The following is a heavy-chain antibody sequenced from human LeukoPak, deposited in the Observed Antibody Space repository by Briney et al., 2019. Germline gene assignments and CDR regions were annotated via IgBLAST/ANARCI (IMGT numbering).Heavy chain of an antibody. CDR1: GFTFSSYS. CDR2: ISSSSSYI. J-gene: IGHJ4*02. Sequence: GGSLRLSCAASGFTFSSYSMNWVRQAPGKGLEWVSSISSSSSYIYYADPVKGRFTISRDNAKNSLYLQMNSLRAEDTAVYYCARARYYYDSSGYFDYWGQGTLVTVSS. D-gene: IGHD3-22*01. V-gene: IGHV3-21*01. CDR3: ARARYYYDSSGYFDY.